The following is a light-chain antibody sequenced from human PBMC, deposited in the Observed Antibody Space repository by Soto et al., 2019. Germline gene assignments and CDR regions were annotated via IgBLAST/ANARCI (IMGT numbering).Light chain of an antibody. CDR1: QSVSSN. CDR3: QHYSKWPYA. CDR2: GAS. J-gene: IGKJ2*01. Sequence: IVLTLSAGTLSLSPGQRGALACRASQSVSSNYVAWYQQKTGQAPRLLIYGASTRATGIPARFSGSGSGTEFTLSIGSLQSEDFAVYYCQHYSKWPYAFGQGTKVDIK. V-gene: IGKV3-15*01.